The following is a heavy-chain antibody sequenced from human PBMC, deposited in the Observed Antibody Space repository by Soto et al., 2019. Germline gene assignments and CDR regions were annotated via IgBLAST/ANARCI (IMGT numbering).Heavy chain of an antibody. CDR3: ARVKSWAVSP. Sequence: EVQLVESGGCLVQPGGSLEVTCAASGFTFSSYWMSWVRLAPGKGLEWVAHIKQSGSDRYYVDSVRGRFTISRDNAKNSLYLQMNSLRVEDTAMYYCARVKSWAVSPWGQGTLVTVSS. D-gene: IGHD3-10*01. V-gene: IGHV3-7*01. J-gene: IGHJ5*02. CDR1: GFTFSSYW. CDR2: IKQSGSDR.